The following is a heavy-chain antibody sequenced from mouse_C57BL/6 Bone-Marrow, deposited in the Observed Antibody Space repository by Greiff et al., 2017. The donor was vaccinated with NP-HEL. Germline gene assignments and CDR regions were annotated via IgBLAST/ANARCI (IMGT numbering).Heavy chain of an antibody. Sequence: VQLQQSGAELAKPGASVKLSCKASGYTFTSYWMHWVKQRPGQGLEWIGYINPSSGYTKYNQKFKGKATLTADKSSSTAYMQLGNLTYEDSADYYCARCVGEDYWGQGTTLTVSS. V-gene: IGHV1-7*01. J-gene: IGHJ2*01. CDR3: ARCVGEDY. CDR1: GYTFTSYW. CDR2: INPSSGYT. D-gene: IGHD4-1*01.